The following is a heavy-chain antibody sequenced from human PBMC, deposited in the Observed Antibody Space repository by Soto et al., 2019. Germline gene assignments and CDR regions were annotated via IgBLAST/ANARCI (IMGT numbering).Heavy chain of an antibody. Sequence: ASVKVSCKASGYIFTNYAISWVRQAPGQGPEWMGWISGYNGDTNTHYSQNFQGRLTLTTDMSTTTAYMELRSLTSDDTAVYYCGRYPGLAVAVSVFYFWGQGKLVTVSS. D-gene: IGHD6-19*01. CDR3: GRYPGLAVAVSVFYF. J-gene: IGHJ3*01. CDR1: GYIFTNYA. CDR2: ISGYNGDTNT. V-gene: IGHV1-18*01.